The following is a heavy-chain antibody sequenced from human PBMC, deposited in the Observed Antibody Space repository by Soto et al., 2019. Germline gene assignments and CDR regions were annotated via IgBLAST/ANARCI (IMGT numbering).Heavy chain of an antibody. Sequence: PGGSLRLSCAASGFTFSSYWMHWVRQAPGKGLVWVSRINSDGSNPTYADSVKGRFTISRDNGMNTLYLQMNSLRAEDTAVYYCGGDHCTTTSCYTVWFDPWGQGTPVTVSS. CDR1: GFTFSSYW. J-gene: IGHJ5*02. D-gene: IGHD2-2*02. V-gene: IGHV3-74*01. CDR3: GGDHCTTTSCYTVWFDP. CDR2: INSDGSNP.